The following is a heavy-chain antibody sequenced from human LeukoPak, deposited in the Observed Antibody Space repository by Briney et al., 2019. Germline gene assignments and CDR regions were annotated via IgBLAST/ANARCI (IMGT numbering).Heavy chain of an antibody. V-gene: IGHV3-48*03. D-gene: IGHD2-15*01. Sequence: GGSLRLSCAASGFTFSSYEMNWVRQAPGKGLEWVSYISSSGSTIYYADSAKGRFTISRDNAKNSLYLQMNSLRAEDTAVYYCAREDRYCSGGSCYGYYYYYMDVWGKGTTVTVSS. CDR2: ISSSGSTI. CDR1: GFTFSSYE. CDR3: AREDRYCSGGSCYGYYYYYMDV. J-gene: IGHJ6*03.